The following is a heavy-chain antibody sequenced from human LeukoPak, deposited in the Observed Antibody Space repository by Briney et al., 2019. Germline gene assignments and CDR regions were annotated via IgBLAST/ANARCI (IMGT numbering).Heavy chain of an antibody. Sequence: GGSLRLSCAASGFIFSDHYMSWIRQAPGKGLEWISYITSSSSKMFYADSVKGRFTISRDNSKNSLFLQMGSLRVEDTAVYYCARRIVAAGGYFDSWGQGILVIVSS. D-gene: IGHD5-12*01. CDR1: GFIFSDHY. CDR2: ITSSSSKM. V-gene: IGHV3-11*01. CDR3: ARRIVAAGGYFDS. J-gene: IGHJ4*02.